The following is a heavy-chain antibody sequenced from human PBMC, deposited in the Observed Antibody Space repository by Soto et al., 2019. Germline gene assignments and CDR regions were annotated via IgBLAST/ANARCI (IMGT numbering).Heavy chain of an antibody. CDR2: IYYSGST. CDR3: ARNNLGYYYGMDV. J-gene: IGHJ6*02. D-gene: IGHD3-16*01. Sequence: SETLSLTCTVSGGSISSGGYYWSWIRQHPGKGLEWIGYIYYSGSTYYNPSLKSRVTISVDTSKNQFSLKLSSVTAADTAVYYCARNNLGYYYGMDVWGQGTTVTVSS. V-gene: IGHV4-31*03. CDR1: GGSISSGGYY.